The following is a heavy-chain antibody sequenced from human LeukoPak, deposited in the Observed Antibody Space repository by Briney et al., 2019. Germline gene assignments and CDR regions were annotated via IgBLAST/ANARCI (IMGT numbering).Heavy chain of an antibody. CDR2: IIPIFGTA. CDR1: GYTFTSYG. CDR3: ARALNQLTTVTPNFDY. V-gene: IGHV1-69*13. Sequence: SVKVSCKASGYTFTSYGISWVRQAPGQGLEWMGGIIPIFGTANYAQKFQGRVTITADESTSTAYMELSSLRSEDTAVYYCARALNQLTTVTPNFDYWGQGTLVTVSS. J-gene: IGHJ4*02. D-gene: IGHD4-17*01.